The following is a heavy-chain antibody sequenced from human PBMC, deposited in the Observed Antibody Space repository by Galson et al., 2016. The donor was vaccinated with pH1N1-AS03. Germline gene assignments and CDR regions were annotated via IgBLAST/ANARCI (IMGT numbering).Heavy chain of an antibody. J-gene: IGHJ6*02. CDR1: GFSLSDYY. D-gene: IGHD2-15*01. Sequence: SLRLSCAASGFSLSDYYMTWIRQAPGKGLEWVAYISFTSDYRNYAAAKGRFTISRDDSKNTQYMEMISLETEDTDVYFCAALICFRDRCFGLDDWGQGTAVTVSS. CDR3: AALICFRDRCFGLDD. CDR2: ISFTSDYR. V-gene: IGHV3-11*03.